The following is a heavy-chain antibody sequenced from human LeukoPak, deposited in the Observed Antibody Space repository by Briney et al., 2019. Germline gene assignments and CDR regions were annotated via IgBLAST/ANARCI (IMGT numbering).Heavy chain of an antibody. J-gene: IGHJ4*02. D-gene: IGHD3-9*01. V-gene: IGHV3-21*01. Sequence: PGGSLRLSWAAAGFTFSGFWMNWVRQAPGRGLEWVSSISSSSSYIYYADSVKGRFTISRDNAKNSLYLQMNSLRAEDTTVYYCARAKEDILTGYYSESFAYWGQGTLVTVSS. CDR3: ARAKEDILTGYYSESFAY. CDR1: GFTFSGFW. CDR2: ISSSSSYI.